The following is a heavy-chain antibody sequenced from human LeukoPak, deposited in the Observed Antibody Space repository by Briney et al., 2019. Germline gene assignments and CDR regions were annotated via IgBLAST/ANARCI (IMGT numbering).Heavy chain of an antibody. Sequence: SETLSLTSPVSVGSLSSYYWSWIRQPPGKGLEWIGYIYYSGSTNYNPSLKSRVTISVDTSKNQFSPKLSSVTAADTAVYYCAGHYPYYYDGSGYYGFDYWGEGTLVTVSS. CDR1: VGSLSSYY. CDR2: IYYSGST. CDR3: AGHYPYYYDGSGYYGFDY. V-gene: IGHV4-59*08. J-gene: IGHJ4*02. D-gene: IGHD3-22*01.